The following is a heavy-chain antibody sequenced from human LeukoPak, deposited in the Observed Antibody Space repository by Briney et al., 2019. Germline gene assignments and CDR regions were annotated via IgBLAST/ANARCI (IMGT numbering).Heavy chain of an antibody. CDR2: IYYSGST. CDR3: ATTFSGSPGHPIDY. V-gene: IGHV4-59*01. CDR1: GGSISSYY. J-gene: IGHJ4*02. D-gene: IGHD1-26*01. Sequence: KPSETLSLTCTVSGGSISSYYWSWVRQPPGKGLEWIGYIYYSGSTNYNPSLKSRVTISVDTSKNQFSLKLSSVTAADTAVYYCATTFSGSPGHPIDYWGQGTLVTVSS.